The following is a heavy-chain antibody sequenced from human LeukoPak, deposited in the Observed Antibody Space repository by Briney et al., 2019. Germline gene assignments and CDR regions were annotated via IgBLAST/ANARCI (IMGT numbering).Heavy chain of an antibody. CDR2: ISGSGGST. Sequence: GGSLRLSCAASGFTFSSYAMSWVRQAPGKGLEWVSAISGSGGSTYYADSVKGRFTISRDNSKNTLYLQMNSLRAEGTAVYYCAKDRGNYGDYLAWWGQGTLVTVSS. V-gene: IGHV3-23*01. CDR1: GFTFSSYA. D-gene: IGHD4-17*01. CDR3: AKDRGNYGDYLAW. J-gene: IGHJ4*02.